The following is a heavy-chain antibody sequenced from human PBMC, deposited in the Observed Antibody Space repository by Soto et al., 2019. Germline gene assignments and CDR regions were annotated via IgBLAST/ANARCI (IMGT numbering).Heavy chain of an antibody. CDR3: AREGLLLLPDY. CDR2: ISPYSGKT. J-gene: IGHJ4*02. V-gene: IGHV1-18*01. Sequence: QIQLVQSGTEVRKPGASAKVSCKTSGYTFTNNDVCWVRQTPGQGLEWMGWISPYSGKTNYARKFKGRVTMTTDTSTSTVYMELTSLTSDDTAVYYCAREGLLLLPDYWGQGTRVTVSS. CDR1: GYTFTNND. D-gene: IGHD3-10*01.